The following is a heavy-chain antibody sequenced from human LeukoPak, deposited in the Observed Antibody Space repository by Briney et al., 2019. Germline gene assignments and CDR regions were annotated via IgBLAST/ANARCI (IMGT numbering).Heavy chain of an antibody. Sequence: GESLKISCKGSGYSFTSYWISWVRQMPGKGLEWMGRIDPSDSYTNYSPSFQGHVTISADKSISTAYLQWSSLKASDTAMYYCARHVVYCGGGSCTSGRFDIWGQGTMVTVSS. D-gene: IGHD2-15*01. V-gene: IGHV5-10-1*01. CDR3: ARHVVYCGGGSCTSGRFDI. J-gene: IGHJ3*02. CDR1: GYSFTSYW. CDR2: IDPSDSYT.